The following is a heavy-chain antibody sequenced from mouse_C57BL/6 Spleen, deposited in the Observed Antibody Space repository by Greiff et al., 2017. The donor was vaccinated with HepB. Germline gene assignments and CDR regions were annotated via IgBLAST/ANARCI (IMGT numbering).Heavy chain of an antibody. Sequence: EVQLVESGPGLVKPSQSLSLTCSVTGYSITSGYYWNWIRQFPGNKLEWMGYISYDGSNNYNPSLKNRISITRDTSKNQFFLKLNSVTTEDTATYYCARVLQGYAMDYWGQGTSVTVSS. CDR1: GYSITSGYY. V-gene: IGHV3-6*01. CDR2: ISYDGSN. D-gene: IGHD3-2*02. CDR3: ARVLQGYAMDY. J-gene: IGHJ4*01.